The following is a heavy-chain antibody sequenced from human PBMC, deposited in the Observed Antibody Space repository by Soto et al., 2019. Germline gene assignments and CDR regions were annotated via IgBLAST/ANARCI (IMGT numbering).Heavy chain of an antibody. CDR1: GFTFSSYA. V-gene: IGHV3-23*01. CDR2: ISGSGGST. Sequence: GGSLRLSCAASGFTFSSYAMSWVRQAPGKGLEWVSAISGSGGSTYYADSVKGRFTISRDNSKNTRYLQMNSLRAEDTAVYYCAKEGSPFLEWLDWLDRGGQGTLVTVSS. D-gene: IGHD3-3*02. CDR3: AKEGSPFLEWLDWLDR. J-gene: IGHJ5*02.